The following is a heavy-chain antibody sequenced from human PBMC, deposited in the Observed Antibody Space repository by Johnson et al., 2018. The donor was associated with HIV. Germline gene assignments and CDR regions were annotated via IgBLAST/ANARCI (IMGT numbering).Heavy chain of an antibody. CDR2: IYSGGST. V-gene: IGHV3-53*01. CDR3: ARRYCSSTSCYKGRAFDI. D-gene: IGHD2-2*02. CDR1: GFAVSKNY. Sequence: VQLVESGGGVIQPGGSLRLSCAASGFAVSKNYMGWVRQAPGKGLEWVSVIYSGGSTYYADSVKGRFTISRDNSKNTLYLQMNSLRAEDTAVYYCARRYCSSTSCYKGRAFDIWGQGTMVTVSS. J-gene: IGHJ3*02.